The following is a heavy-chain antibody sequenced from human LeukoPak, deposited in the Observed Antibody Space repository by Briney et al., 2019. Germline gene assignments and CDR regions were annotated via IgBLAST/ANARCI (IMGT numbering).Heavy chain of an antibody. D-gene: IGHD5-24*01. CDR2: INHSGST. Sequence: SETLSLTCAVYGGSFSGYYWSWIRQPPGKGLEWIGEINHSGSTNYIPSLKSRVTISVDTSKNQFSLKLSSVTAADTAVYYCARAKLKNNWFDPWGQGTLVTVSS. V-gene: IGHV4-34*01. J-gene: IGHJ5*02. CDR3: ARAKLKNNWFDP. CDR1: GGSFSGYY.